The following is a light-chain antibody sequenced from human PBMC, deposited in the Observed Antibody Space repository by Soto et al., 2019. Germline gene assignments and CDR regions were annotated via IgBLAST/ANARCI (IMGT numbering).Light chain of an antibody. CDR3: MQGTHWPWT. J-gene: IGKJ1*01. V-gene: IGKV2-30*02. CDR1: QSLIHSDGSTY. CDR2: EVS. Sequence: DVVLTQSPLSLPVTLGQPASISCRSSQSLIHSDGSTYLSWFQQRPGQSPRRLIYEVSDRDSGVPDRFSGSGSGTDFTLKISRVEAEDVGVYYCMQGTHWPWTFGQGPKVEIK.